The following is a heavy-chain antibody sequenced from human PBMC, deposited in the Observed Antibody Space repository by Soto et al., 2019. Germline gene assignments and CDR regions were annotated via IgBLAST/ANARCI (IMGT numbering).Heavy chain of an antibody. CDR3: ATYYYDSSGYSPAPFDY. V-gene: IGHV3-30*03. CDR2: ISYDGSNK. CDR1: GFTFSSYG. D-gene: IGHD3-22*01. Sequence: GGSLRLSCAASGFTFSSYGMHWVRQAPGKGLEWVAVISYDGSNKYYADSVKGRFTISRDNSKNTLYLQMNSLRAEDTAVYYCATYYYDSSGYSPAPFDYWGQGTLVTVSS. J-gene: IGHJ4*02.